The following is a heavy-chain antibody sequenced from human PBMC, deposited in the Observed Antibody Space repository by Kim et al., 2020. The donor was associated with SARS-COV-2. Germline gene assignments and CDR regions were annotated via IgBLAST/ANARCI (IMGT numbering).Heavy chain of an antibody. CDR1: GFTFSSYG. CDR3: AKDPATVTTHGMDV. CDR2: ISYDGSNK. V-gene: IGHV3-30*18. J-gene: IGHJ6*02. Sequence: GGSLRLSCAASGFTFSSYGMHWVRQAPGKGLEWVAVISYDGSNKYYADSVKGRFTISRDNSKNTLYLQMNSLRAEDTAVYYCAKDPATVTTHGMDVWGQG. D-gene: IGHD4-4*01.